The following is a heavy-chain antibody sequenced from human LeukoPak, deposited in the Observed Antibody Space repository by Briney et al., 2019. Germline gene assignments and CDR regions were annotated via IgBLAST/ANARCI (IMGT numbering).Heavy chain of an antibody. D-gene: IGHD2-8*01. CDR1: GGSISSGGYF. CDR3: ARWNGDYFDY. CDR2: RDYAGAS. Sequence: PSETLSLTCTVSGGSISSGGYFWTWIRQHTGQGLEWIGYRDYAGASYYNPSLKTRSTISVDTSKNQFSLQQISVIAADTAMYYCARWNGDYFDYWGQGTLVTVSS. J-gene: IGHJ4*02. V-gene: IGHV4-31*03.